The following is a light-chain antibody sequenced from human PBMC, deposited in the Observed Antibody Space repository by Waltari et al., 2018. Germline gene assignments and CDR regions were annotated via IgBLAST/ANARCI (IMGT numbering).Light chain of an antibody. Sequence: IVLTQSPGTLSLSPGERATLSCRASQIVSRYLAWYQQRPGQAPRLLIYAASTRATGIPDRFSGSGYGTDFTLTISRLEHEDFAVYYCQNHERLPATFGQGTKVEIK. CDR1: QIVSRY. CDR3: QNHERLPAT. J-gene: IGKJ1*01. CDR2: AAS. V-gene: IGKV3-20*01.